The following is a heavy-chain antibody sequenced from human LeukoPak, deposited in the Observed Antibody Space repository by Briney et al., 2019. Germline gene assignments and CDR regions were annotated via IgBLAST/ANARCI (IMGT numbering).Heavy chain of an antibody. CDR1: GYTFTSYY. J-gene: IGHJ6*04. CDR3: ARDYPGYGDYVFLYYYGMDV. Sequence: ASVKVPCKASGYTFTSYYMHWVRQAPGQGLEWMGIINPSGGSTSYAQKFQGRVTMTRDTSTSTVYMELSSLRSEDTAVYYCARDYPGYGDYVFLYYYGMDVWGKGTTVTVSS. V-gene: IGHV1-46*01. CDR2: INPSGGST. D-gene: IGHD4-17*01.